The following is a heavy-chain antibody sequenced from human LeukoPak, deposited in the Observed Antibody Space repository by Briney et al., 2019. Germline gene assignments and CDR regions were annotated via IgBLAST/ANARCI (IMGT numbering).Heavy chain of an antibody. V-gene: IGHV4-39*01. CDR2: IYYSGST. Sequence: SETLSLTCTVSGGSISSSSYYWGWIRQPPGKGLEWIGSIYYSGSTYYNPSLKSRVTISVDTSKNQFSLKPSSVTAADTAVYYCARVRLEMATIDYYYYGMDVWGQGTTVTVSS. CDR3: ARVRLEMATIDYYYYGMDV. D-gene: IGHD5-24*01. J-gene: IGHJ6*02. CDR1: GGSISSSSYY.